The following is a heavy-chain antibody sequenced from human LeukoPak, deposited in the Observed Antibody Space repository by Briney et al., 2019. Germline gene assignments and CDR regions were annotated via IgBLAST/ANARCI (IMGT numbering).Heavy chain of an antibody. CDR3: ARAPAQDY. Sequence: PSKTLSLTCAVYGGSFSGYYWSWIRQPPGKGLEWIGEINHSGSTNYNPSLKSRVTISVDTSKNQFSLKLSSVTAADTAVYYCARAPAQDYWGQGTLVTVSS. D-gene: IGHD2-2*01. J-gene: IGHJ4*02. V-gene: IGHV4-34*01. CDR2: INHSGST. CDR1: GGSFSGYY.